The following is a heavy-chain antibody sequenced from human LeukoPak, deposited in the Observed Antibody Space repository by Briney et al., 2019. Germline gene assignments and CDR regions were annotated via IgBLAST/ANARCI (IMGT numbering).Heavy chain of an antibody. D-gene: IGHD1-14*01. CDR2: IKTKTDGGTT. V-gene: IGHV3-15*01. CDR1: GFPFTNTW. J-gene: IGHJ4*02. CDR3: TTGLGKTDTDY. Sequence: GGSLRLSCATSGFPFTNTWMNWVRQAPGKGLEWVGRIKTKTDGGTTDHAAPVKGRFTISRDDSKNTLYLQMNSLKTEDTAVYCCTTGLGKTDTDYWGQGTLVTVSS.